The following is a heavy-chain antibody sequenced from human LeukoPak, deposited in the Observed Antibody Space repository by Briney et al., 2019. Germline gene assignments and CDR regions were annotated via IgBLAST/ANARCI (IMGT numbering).Heavy chain of an antibody. D-gene: IGHD3-10*01. J-gene: IGHJ4*02. CDR3: ARDPVWGGDLDY. Sequence: GGSLRLSCAASGFTFSIYWMTWVRQVPGKGLEWVANIKEDGSEKYYGDSVKGRFTISRDNAENSLYLQLNSLRVDDTAVYYCARDPVWGGDLDYWGQGTLVTVSS. V-gene: IGHV3-7*01. CDR2: IKEDGSEK. CDR1: GFTFSIYW.